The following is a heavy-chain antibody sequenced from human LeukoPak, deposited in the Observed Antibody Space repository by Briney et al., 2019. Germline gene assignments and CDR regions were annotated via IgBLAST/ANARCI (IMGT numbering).Heavy chain of an antibody. V-gene: IGHV3-48*01. CDR2: IRNSGNTI. CDR3: AKDRGYSYGGFDY. CDR1: GFTLSSYN. J-gene: IGHJ4*02. Sequence: GGSLRLSCAVSGFTLSSYNMNWVRQAPGKGLEWVSYIRNSGNTIYYADSVKGRFTISRDPAKNSLYLQMNSLRAEDMALYYCAKDRGYSYGGFDYWGQGTLVTVSS. D-gene: IGHD5-18*01.